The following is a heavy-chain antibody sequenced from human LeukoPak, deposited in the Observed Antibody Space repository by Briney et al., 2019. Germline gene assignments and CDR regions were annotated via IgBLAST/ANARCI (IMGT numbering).Heavy chain of an antibody. D-gene: IGHD1-26*01. CDR2: ISGSGGST. CDR3: AKVPVGAKTFDY. Sequence: GGSLRISCAASGFTFSTYAMSWVRQAPGKGLEWVSAISGSGGSTYYADSVKGRFTISRDNSKNTLYLQMNSLRAEDTAVYYCAKVPVGAKTFDYWGQGTLVTVSS. CDR1: GFTFSTYA. V-gene: IGHV3-23*01. J-gene: IGHJ4*02.